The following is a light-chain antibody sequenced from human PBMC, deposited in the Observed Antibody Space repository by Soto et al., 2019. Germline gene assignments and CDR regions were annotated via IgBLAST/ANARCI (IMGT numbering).Light chain of an antibody. V-gene: IGKV3-20*01. CDR1: QSVSSY. J-gene: IGKJ1*01. CDR3: QQYGSSPWT. CDR2: GSS. Sequence: EIVLTQSPGTLSLSPGERATLSFRASQSVSSYLAWYQQKPGQSPRLLIYGSSSRATGIPDRFSGSGSETDFTLTISRLEPEDFAVYYCQQYGSSPWTFGQGTKVDI.